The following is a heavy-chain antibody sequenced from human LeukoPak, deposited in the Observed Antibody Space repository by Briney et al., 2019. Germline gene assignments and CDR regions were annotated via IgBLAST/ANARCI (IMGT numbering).Heavy chain of an antibody. D-gene: IGHD5-24*01. CDR3: ARGRDGYGHWFDP. V-gene: IGHV1-69*13. J-gene: IGHJ5*02. CDR2: IIPIFGTA. Sequence: SVKVSCKASGGTFSSYAISWVRQAPGQGLEWMGGIIPIFGTANYAQKFQGRVTITADESTSTAYMELSSLRSEDTAVYYCARGRDGYGHWFDPWGQGTLVTVSS. CDR1: GGTFSSYA.